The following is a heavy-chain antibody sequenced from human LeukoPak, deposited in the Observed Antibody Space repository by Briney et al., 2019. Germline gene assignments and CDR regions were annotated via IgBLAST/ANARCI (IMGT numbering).Heavy chain of an antibody. CDR1: GYTFTSYG. CDR3: AGVQWELLPVFDY. Sequence: ASVKVSCKASGYTFTSYGISWVRQAPGQGLEWMGWINPNSGGTNYAQKFQGRVTMTRDTSISTAYMELSRLRSDDTAVYYCAGVQWELLPVFDYWGQETLVTVSS. D-gene: IGHD1-26*01. CDR2: INPNSGGT. V-gene: IGHV1-2*02. J-gene: IGHJ4*02.